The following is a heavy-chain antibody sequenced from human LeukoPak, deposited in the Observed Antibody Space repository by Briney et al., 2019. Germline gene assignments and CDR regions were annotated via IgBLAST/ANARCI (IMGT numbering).Heavy chain of an antibody. Sequence: SETLSLTCAVYGGSFSGYYWSWIRQPPGKGLEWIGEINHSGSTNYNPSLKSRVTISVDTSKNQFSLKLSSVTAADTAVYYCARGTRYYYDSSGYRGFDYWAREPWSPSPQ. CDR3: ARGTRYYYDSSGYRGFDY. CDR2: INHSGST. V-gene: IGHV4-34*01. CDR1: GGSFSGYY. D-gene: IGHD3-22*01. J-gene: IGHJ4*02.